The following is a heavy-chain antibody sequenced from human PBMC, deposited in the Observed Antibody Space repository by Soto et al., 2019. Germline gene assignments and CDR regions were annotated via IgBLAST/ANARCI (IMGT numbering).Heavy chain of an antibody. J-gene: IGHJ6*02. D-gene: IGHD1-26*01. Sequence: GGSLRLSCAASGFTFSSYAMSWVRQAPGKGLEWVSAISGSGGSTYYADSVKGRFTISRDNSKNTLYLQMNSLRAEDTAVYYCARDAPLVGATEGQGYYYGMDVWGQGTTVTVSS. CDR1: GFTFSSYA. V-gene: IGHV3-23*01. CDR2: ISGSGGST. CDR3: ARDAPLVGATEGQGYYYGMDV.